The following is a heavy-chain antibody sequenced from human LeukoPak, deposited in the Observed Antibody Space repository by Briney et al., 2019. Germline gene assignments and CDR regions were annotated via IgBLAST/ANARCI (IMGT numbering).Heavy chain of an antibody. CDR1: GFTFSRYW. V-gene: IGHV3-74*01. J-gene: IGHJ4*02. Sequence: PGGSLRLSCAASGFTFSRYWMHWVRQAPGKGLVWVSRMNSDGSSTRYADSVKGRFTISRDNAKNTLYLQMNSLRAEDTAVYYCARPGAYYCSSTSCSFDYWGQGTLVTVSS. D-gene: IGHD2-2*01. CDR2: MNSDGSST. CDR3: ARPGAYYCSSTSCSFDY.